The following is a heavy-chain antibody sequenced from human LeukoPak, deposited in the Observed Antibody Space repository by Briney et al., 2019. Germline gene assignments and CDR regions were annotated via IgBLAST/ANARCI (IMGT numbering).Heavy chain of an antibody. D-gene: IGHD3-3*01. J-gene: IGHJ4*02. Sequence: PQTLSLTCAVSGGSISSGGYSWSWIRQPPGKGLEWIGYIYHSGSTYYNPSLKSRVTISVDRSKNQFSLKLSSVTAADTAVYYCARVYFWSGYMIDYWGQGTLVTVSS. CDR3: ARVYFWSGYMIDY. CDR1: GGSISSGGYS. CDR2: IYHSGST. V-gene: IGHV4-30-2*01.